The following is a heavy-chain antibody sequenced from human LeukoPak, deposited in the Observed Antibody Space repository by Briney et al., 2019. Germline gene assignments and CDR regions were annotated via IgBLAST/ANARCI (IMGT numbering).Heavy chain of an antibody. CDR2: INHSGRT. J-gene: IGHJ4*02. CDR1: GGSFSGYD. V-gene: IGHV4-34*01. D-gene: IGHD1-26*01. Sequence: PSETLSLTCAVYGGSFSGYDWHWIRQPPGKGLEWIGEINHSGRTNYNPSLKSRVTMSLDTSKNQFSLKLSSVTAADAAVYYCARGVSDGSYFAYWGQGTLVTGSS. CDR3: ARGVSDGSYFAY.